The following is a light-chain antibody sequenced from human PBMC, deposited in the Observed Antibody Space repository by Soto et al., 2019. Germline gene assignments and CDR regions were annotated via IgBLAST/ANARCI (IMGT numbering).Light chain of an antibody. CDR2: LGS. J-gene: IGKJ4*01. CDR1: QSLLHSNGYNY. Sequence: DIVMTQSPLSLPVTPGEPASISCRSSQSLLHSNGYNYLDWYLQKPGQSPQLLIYLGSNRASGVPDRFSGSRSGTDCTLTISRVEAEDVGVYYCMQALQASQLTFGGGTKVEIK. CDR3: MQALQASQLT. V-gene: IGKV2-28*01.